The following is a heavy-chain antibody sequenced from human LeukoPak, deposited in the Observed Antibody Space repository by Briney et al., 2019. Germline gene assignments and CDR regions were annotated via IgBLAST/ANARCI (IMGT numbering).Heavy chain of an antibody. CDR1: GGSFSGYH. V-gene: IGHV4-34*01. Sequence: PSETLSLTCAVYGGSFSGYHGSWIRQPPGKGLEWIGEINHSGSTNYNPSLKSRVTISVDTSKNQFSLKLSSVTAADTAVYYCARGNYDYFDYWGQGTLVTVSS. D-gene: IGHD1-7*01. J-gene: IGHJ4*02. CDR2: INHSGST. CDR3: ARGNYDYFDY.